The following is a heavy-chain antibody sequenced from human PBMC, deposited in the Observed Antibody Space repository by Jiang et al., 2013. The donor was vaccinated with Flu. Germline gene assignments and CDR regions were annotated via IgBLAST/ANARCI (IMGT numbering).Heavy chain of an antibody. J-gene: IGHJ4*02. CDR1: GGSISSGSNF. D-gene: IGHD3-10*01. V-gene: IGHV4-61*02. Sequence: PGLVKPSQTLSLTCTVSGGSISSGSNFWSWIRQPAGKGLEWIGRIHPSGGTNYNPSLKSRVTISVDMSKNQFSLNLSSVTAADTAVYYCAKEDGEGYWGQGTLVTVSS. CDR3: AKEDGEGY. CDR2: IHPSGGT.